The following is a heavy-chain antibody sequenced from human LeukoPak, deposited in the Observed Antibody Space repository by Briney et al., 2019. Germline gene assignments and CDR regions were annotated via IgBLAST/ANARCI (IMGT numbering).Heavy chain of an antibody. Sequence: SESLSLTCTVSGASFSSYYWSWLRQPPGKGLEWVAYIFYNGNDKYNPSLKRRVTISVDTSKTQFSLKVTSVTAADTAVYYCARAPRDRGYCGATSCFEYMDVWGRGTTVTISS. J-gene: IGHJ6*03. D-gene: IGHD2-2*01. V-gene: IGHV4-59*01. CDR3: ARAPRDRGYCGATSCFEYMDV. CDR2: IFYNGND. CDR1: GASFSSYY.